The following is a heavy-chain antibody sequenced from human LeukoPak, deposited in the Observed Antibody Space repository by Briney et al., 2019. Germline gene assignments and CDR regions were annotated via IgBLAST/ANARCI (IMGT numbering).Heavy chain of an antibody. D-gene: IGHD6-19*01. CDR2: INAGNGNT. V-gene: IGHV1-3*01. CDR1: GYTFIDYA. J-gene: IGHJ4*02. CDR3: GRGIEASSGGYVIDY. Sequence: ASVKVSCKASGYTFIDYAMHWVRQAPGQRLEWMGWINAGNGNTKYSRKFQGRVIITRDTSATIAYMELSRLRSEDTAVYYCGRGIEASSGGYVIDYWGQGPLVIVS.